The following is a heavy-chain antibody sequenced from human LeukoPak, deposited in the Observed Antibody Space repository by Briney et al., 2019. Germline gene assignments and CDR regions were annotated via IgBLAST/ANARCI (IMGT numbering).Heavy chain of an antibody. CDR1: GYTFTSYY. Sequence: ASVKVSCKAPGYTFTSYYMHWVRQAPGQGLEWVGIINPSGGSTSYAQKFQGRVTMTRDTSTSTVYMELSSLRAEDTAVYYCARDQGGYCSGGSCYGFDYWGQGTLVTVSS. CDR2: INPSGGST. V-gene: IGHV1-46*03. J-gene: IGHJ4*02. CDR3: ARDQGGYCSGGSCYGFDY. D-gene: IGHD2-15*01.